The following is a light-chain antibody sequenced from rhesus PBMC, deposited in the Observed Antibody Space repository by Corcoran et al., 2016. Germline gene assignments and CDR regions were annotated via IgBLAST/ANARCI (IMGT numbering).Light chain of an antibody. CDR3: QQCSSRPFT. J-gene: IGKJ3*01. Sequence: DIQMTQSPSSLSASVGDTVTITCRASQGISSWLAWYQQKTGKAPKLLIYKAASLQSGVPSRFSGRGSGTAFTLPISSLQSEDFATYYCQQCSSRPFTFGPGAKLDI. CDR1: QGISSW. CDR2: KAA. V-gene: IGKV1-22*01.